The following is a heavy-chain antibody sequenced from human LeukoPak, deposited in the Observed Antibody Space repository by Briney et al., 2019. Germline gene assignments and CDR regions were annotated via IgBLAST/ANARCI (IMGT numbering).Heavy chain of an antibody. CDR1: GGSISSYY. Sequence: SETLSLTCTVSGGSISSYYWSWIRQPAGKGLEWIGRIYTSGSTNYNPSLKSRVTMSVDTSKNQFSLKLSSVTAADTAVYYCARDRHHYGSGSYYLNPFDYWGQGTLVTVSS. J-gene: IGHJ4*02. CDR3: ARDRHHYGSGSYYLNPFDY. CDR2: IYTSGST. D-gene: IGHD3-10*01. V-gene: IGHV4-4*07.